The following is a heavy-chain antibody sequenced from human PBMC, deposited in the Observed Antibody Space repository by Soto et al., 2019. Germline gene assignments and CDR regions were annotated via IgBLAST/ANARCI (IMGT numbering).Heavy chain of an antibody. J-gene: IGHJ6*02. CDR2: IDPSDSYT. V-gene: IGHV5-10-1*01. CDR3: ARAYLGRLPRRADYYYALDV. CDR1: GYSFTSYW. Sequence: GESLKISCKGSGYSFTSYWISWVRQMPGKGLEWMGRIDPSDSYTNYSPSFQGHVTISADKSISTAYLQWSSLTTGDTAVYYCARAYLGRLPRRADYYYALDVWGQGTTVTVSS. D-gene: IGHD1-26*01.